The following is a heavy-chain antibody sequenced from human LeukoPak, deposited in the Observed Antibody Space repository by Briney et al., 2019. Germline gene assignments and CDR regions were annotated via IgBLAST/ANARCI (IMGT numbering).Heavy chain of an antibody. CDR2: IIPIFGTA. Sequence: ASVKVSCKSSGGTFSSYAISWVGQATGPGLDWMGRIIPIFGTANYAQKFQGRVTITTDESRSTAYMGLSSLRSEDTAVYYCARGQDFDCWSGSDYSGQGTLVTVSS. CDR3: ARGQDFDCWSGSDY. D-gene: IGHD3-3*01. J-gene: IGHJ4*02. CDR1: GGTFSSYA. V-gene: IGHV1-69*05.